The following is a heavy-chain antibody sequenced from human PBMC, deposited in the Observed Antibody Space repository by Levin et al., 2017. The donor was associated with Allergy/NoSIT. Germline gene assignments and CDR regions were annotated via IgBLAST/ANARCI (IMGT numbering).Heavy chain of an antibody. J-gene: IGHJ5*01. Sequence: GESLKISCKASGFSGHWIGWVRQMSGKGLEWMGIIYPGDSNTRYSPSFQGQVTMSADKSISTAYLQWNSLKASDTAIYYCARLTGFFHLGIWFASWGQGTPLTVSS. D-gene: IGHD3-16*01. V-gene: IGHV5-51*01. CDR2: IYPGDSNT. CDR1: GFSGHW. CDR3: ARLTGFFHLGIWFAS.